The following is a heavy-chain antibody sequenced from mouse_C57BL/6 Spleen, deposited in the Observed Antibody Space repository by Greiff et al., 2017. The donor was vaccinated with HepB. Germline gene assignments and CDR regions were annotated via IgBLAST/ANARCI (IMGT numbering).Heavy chain of an antibody. J-gene: IGHJ2*01. Sequence: QVQLQQSGAELVRPGASVTLSCKASGYTFTDYEMHWVKQTPVHGLEWIGAIDPETGGTAYNQKFKGKAILTADKSSSTAYMERRSLTSEDSAVYYCTRSGFITTVVATSFDYWGQGTTLTVSS. D-gene: IGHD1-1*01. V-gene: IGHV1-15*01. CDR1: GYTFTDYE. CDR2: IDPETGGT. CDR3: TRSGFITTVVATSFDY.